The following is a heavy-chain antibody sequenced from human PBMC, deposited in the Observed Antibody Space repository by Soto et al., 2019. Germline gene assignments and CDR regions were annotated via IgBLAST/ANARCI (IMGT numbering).Heavy chain of an antibody. J-gene: IGHJ4*02. V-gene: IGHV1-2*02. CDR2: INPNSGGT. Sequence: VASVKVSCKXSGYTFTGYYMHWVRQAPGQGLEWMGWINPNSGGTNYAQKFQGRVTMTRDTSISTAYMELSRLRSDDTAVYYCARTDEKYCSCTSCSDPFDYWGQGTLVTVSS. D-gene: IGHD2-2*01. CDR3: ARTDEKYCSCTSCSDPFDY. CDR1: GYTFTGYY.